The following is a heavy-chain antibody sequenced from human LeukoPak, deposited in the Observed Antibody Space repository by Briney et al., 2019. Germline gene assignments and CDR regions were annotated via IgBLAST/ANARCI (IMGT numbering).Heavy chain of an antibody. CDR1: GYSFTSYW. J-gene: IGHJ5*02. V-gene: IGHV5-51*01. Sequence: GESLKISWKGSGYSFTSYWIGWVRQMPGKGLEWMGIIYPGDSDTRYSPSFQGQVTISADKSISTAYLQWSSLQASDTAMYYCARHDPTVTTNWFDPWGQGTLVTVSS. D-gene: IGHD4-17*01. CDR2: IYPGDSDT. CDR3: ARHDPTVTTNWFDP.